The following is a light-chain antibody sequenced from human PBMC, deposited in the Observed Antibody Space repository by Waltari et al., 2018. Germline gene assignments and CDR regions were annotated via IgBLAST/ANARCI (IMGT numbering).Light chain of an antibody. CDR1: SSNLRSNT. CDR2: SNK. CDR3: AAWDDSLNGVV. J-gene: IGLJ2*01. Sequence: QSVLTQPPSASGTPGPGVTISCSGSSSNLRSNTVNWYQQLPGTAPKLLIYSNKQRPSGVPDRFSGSKSGTSASLAISGLQSEDEADYYCAAWDDSLNGVVFGGGTKLTVL. V-gene: IGLV1-44*01.